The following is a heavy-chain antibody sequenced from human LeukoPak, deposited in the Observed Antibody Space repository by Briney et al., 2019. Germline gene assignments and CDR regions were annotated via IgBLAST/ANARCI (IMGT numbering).Heavy chain of an antibody. J-gene: IGHJ4*02. Sequence: GGSLRLSCTASGFTLSNYWMHWVRQAPGKGLVWVSRINGDGSETYYADSVKGRFTSSRDNARNTVFLQMNNLRAEDTAVYYCVRDIREYDFWGQGTLVTVSS. D-gene: IGHD3-10*01. V-gene: IGHV3-74*01. CDR2: INGDGSET. CDR1: GFTLSNYW. CDR3: VRDIREYDF.